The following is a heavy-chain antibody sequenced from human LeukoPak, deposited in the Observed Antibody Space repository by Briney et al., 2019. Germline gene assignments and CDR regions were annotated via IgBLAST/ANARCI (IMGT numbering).Heavy chain of an antibody. D-gene: IGHD5-24*01. CDR2: IHDSGST. Sequence: PSETLSLTCTVSGGSISNYYWSRIRQSPEKGLEWIGYIHDSGSTNYNPSLKSRVTISVDTSKNQFSLKLSSVTAADTAVYYCARLDAAAGRYLQFFYWGQGTLVTVSS. J-gene: IGHJ4*02. CDR1: GGSISNYY. V-gene: IGHV4-59*08. CDR3: ARLDAAAGRYLQFFY.